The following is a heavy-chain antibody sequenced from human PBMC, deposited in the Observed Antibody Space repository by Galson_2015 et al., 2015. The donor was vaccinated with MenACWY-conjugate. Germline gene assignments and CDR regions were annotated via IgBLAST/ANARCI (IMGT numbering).Heavy chain of an antibody. CDR3: ARDYCSSTSCYFDY. CDR2: IWSDGSNK. V-gene: IGHV3-33*01. Sequence: SLRLSCAASGFTFSSYGMHWVRQAPGKGLEWVAVIWSDGSNKYSADSVKGRFTISRDNSKNTLYLQMNSLRAEDTSVYYCARDYCSSTSCYFDYWGPGTLVTVSS. D-gene: IGHD2-2*01. J-gene: IGHJ4*02. CDR1: GFTFSSYG.